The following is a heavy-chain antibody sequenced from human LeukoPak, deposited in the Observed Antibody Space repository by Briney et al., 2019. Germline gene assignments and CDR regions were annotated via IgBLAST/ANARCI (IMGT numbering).Heavy chain of an antibody. CDR3: ARHFSNGWSDK. CDR1: GASLSTSS. V-gene: IGHV4-59*08. Sequence: PSETLSLTCTVSGASLSTSSWTWIRQPPGKGLECIGFIYYSGTAHYHPSLKSRVTISLDTSKNQFSLRLSSVTAADTAIYYCARHFSNGWSDKWGQGTLVTAS. J-gene: IGHJ4*02. D-gene: IGHD6-19*01. CDR2: IYYSGTA.